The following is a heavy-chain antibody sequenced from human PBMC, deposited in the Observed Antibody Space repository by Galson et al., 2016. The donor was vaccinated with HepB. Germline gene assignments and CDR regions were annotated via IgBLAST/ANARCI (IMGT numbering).Heavy chain of an antibody. J-gene: IGHJ5*02. V-gene: IGHV4-31*03. CDR2: ISYSGSA. CDR3: ARYSGSDYGRFDP. CDR1: GDSITRGGYY. Sequence: TLSLTCIVSGDSITRGGYYWSWIRQHPGKGLEWIGHISYSGSASYNPSLKSRIIISLDTSKNQFTLKTTAVTAADAAVYFCARYSGSDYGRFDPWGQGTVVTVSS. D-gene: IGHD1-26*01.